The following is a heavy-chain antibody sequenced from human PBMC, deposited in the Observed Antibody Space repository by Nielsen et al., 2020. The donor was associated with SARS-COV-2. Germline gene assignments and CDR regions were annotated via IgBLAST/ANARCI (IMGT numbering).Heavy chain of an antibody. D-gene: IGHD6-13*01. CDR2: IGWNSGSI. CDR3: AKDAYPSSSWYDY. CDR1: GFTFDDYA. Sequence: SLKISCAASGFTFDDYAMHWVRQAPGKGLEWVSGIGWNSGSIGYADSVKGRFTISRDNAKNSLYLQMNSLRAEDTALYYCAKDAYPSSSWYDYWGQGTLVTVSS. J-gene: IGHJ4*02. V-gene: IGHV3-9*01.